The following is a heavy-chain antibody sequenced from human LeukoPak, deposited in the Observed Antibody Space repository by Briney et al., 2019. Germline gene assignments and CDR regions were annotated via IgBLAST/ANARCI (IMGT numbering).Heavy chain of an antibody. CDR1: GGSFSGYY. V-gene: IGHV4-34*01. CDR3: ARDLYYYDSSGGQGY. Sequence: PSETLSLTCAVYGGSFSGYYWSWIRQPPGKGLEWIGEINHSGSTNYNPSLKSRVTISVDTSKNQFSLKRSSVTAADTAVYYCARDLYYYDSSGGQGYWGQGTLVTVSS. D-gene: IGHD3-22*01. CDR2: INHSGST. J-gene: IGHJ4*02.